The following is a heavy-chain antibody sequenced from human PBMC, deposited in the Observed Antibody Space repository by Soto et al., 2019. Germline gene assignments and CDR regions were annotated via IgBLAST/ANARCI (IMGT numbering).Heavy chain of an antibody. J-gene: IGHJ3*02. CDR3: ARGGVTGIVGIFGSPLDI. D-gene: IGHD1-1*01. Sequence: QVQLVESGGGWVQPGRSLRLSCEATGFSFTTYGMHWVRQAPGKGLEWVAVIGYAGNNKYYADSVEGRFTISRDNSKNTVYLQMKSLRGDDTAVYDCARGGVTGIVGIFGSPLDIWGQGTVVTVSS. CDR2: IGYAGNNK. CDR1: GFSFTTYG. V-gene: IGHV3-33*01.